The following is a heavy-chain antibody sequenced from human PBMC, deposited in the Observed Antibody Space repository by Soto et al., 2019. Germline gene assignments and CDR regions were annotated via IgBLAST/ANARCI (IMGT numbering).Heavy chain of an antibody. CDR1: GYTFTGYY. D-gene: IGHD3-10*01. J-gene: IGHJ5*02. CDR2: INPNSGGT. V-gene: IGHV1-2*02. Sequence: QVQLVQSGAEVKKPGASVKVSCKASGYTFTGYYMHWVRQAPGQGLEWMGWINPNSGGTNYAQKFQGRVTMTRDTSISTAYMELSGLRSDDTAVYYCARRAVRGVIINPTDWFDPWGQGTLVTVSS. CDR3: ARRAVRGVIINPTDWFDP.